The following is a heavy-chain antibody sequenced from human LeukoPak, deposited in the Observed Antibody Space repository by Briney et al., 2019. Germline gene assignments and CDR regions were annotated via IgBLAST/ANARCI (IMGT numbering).Heavy chain of an antibody. CDR2: ISSGASTI. CDR3: ARDRGAYCGGDCYLGFDY. CDR1: GFTFNNYE. J-gene: IGHJ4*01. Sequence: GGSLRLSCAASGFTFNNYEMNWVRQAPGKGLEWVSYISSGASTIYYADSVKGRFTISRDYAKNSLYLQMNSLRAEDTAVYYCARDRGAYCGGDCYLGFDYWGRGTLVTVSS. D-gene: IGHD2-21*02. V-gene: IGHV3-48*03.